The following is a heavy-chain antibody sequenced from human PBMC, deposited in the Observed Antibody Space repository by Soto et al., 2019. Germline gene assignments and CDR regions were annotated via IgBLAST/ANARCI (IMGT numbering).Heavy chain of an antibody. V-gene: IGHV1-69*12. CDR3: ARDKDRQQSGENYYYILDV. CDR1: GGTFSNSA. J-gene: IGHJ6*02. Sequence: QIQLEQSGAEVRKPGSSVKVSCKASGGTFSNSAISWVRQAPGQGLEWLGGIMPIFRTPDYAQKFQGRVSDTAEESTSTVYMALSDMRSDDTGVYYCARDKDRQQSGENYYYILDVWGLGTTVTVSS. CDR2: IMPIFRTP.